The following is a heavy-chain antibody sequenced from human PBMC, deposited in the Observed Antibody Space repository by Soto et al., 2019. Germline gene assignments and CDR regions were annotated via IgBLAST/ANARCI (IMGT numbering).Heavy chain of an antibody. Sequence: QVQLQESGPGLVKPSQTLSLTCTVSGGSISSGGYYWSWIRQHPGKGLEWIGYIYYSGSTYYNPSLKSRVTISVDTSKNQFSLKLSSVTAADTAVYYCAREVGVVVAAPYYYYGMDVWGQGTTVTVSS. CDR2: IYYSGST. CDR1: GGSISSGGYY. J-gene: IGHJ6*02. D-gene: IGHD2-15*01. V-gene: IGHV4-31*03. CDR3: AREVGVVVAAPYYYYGMDV.